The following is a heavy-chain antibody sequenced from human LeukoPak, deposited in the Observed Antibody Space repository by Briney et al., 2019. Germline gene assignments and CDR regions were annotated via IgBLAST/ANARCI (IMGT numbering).Heavy chain of an antibody. J-gene: IGHJ5*02. D-gene: IGHD3-3*01. V-gene: IGHV3-9*01. CDR3: AKGDFWSGYSGTSWFDP. CDR1: GFTFSSYA. Sequence: GGSLRLSCAASGFTFSSYAMSWVRQAPGKGLEWVSAISWNSGSIGYADSVKGRFTISRDNAKNSLYLQMNSLRAEDTALYYCAKGDFWSGYSGTSWFDPWGQGTLVTVSS. CDR2: ISWNSGSI.